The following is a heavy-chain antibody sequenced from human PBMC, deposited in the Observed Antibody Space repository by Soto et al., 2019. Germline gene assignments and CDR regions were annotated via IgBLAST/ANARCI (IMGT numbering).Heavy chain of an antibody. D-gene: IGHD3-22*01. CDR1: GGSITSYH. V-gene: IGHV4-59*08. CDR2: TSYTGNT. J-gene: IGHJ4*02. Sequence: SDTLSLTCVVSGGSITSYHWSWIRQFPGKGLELIAYTSYTGNTNYNPSLQSRGTISMDTSKNQLSLKLTYITAADTTVYYCAISYYDSSGYYDYWGPGGLVTVSS. CDR3: AISYYDSSGYYDY.